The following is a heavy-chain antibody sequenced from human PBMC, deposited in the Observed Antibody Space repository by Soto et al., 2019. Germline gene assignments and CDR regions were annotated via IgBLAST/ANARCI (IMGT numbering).Heavy chain of an antibody. CDR3: ARGAVVVAASWFDP. D-gene: IGHD2-15*01. CDR1: GGSISSYY. Sequence: SETLSLTCTVSGGSISSYYWSWIRQPPGKGLEWIGYIYYSGSTNYNPSLKSRVTISVDTSKNQFSLKLSSVTAADTAVYYCARGAVVVAASWFDPWGQGTLVTAPQ. CDR2: IYYSGST. J-gene: IGHJ5*02. V-gene: IGHV4-59*12.